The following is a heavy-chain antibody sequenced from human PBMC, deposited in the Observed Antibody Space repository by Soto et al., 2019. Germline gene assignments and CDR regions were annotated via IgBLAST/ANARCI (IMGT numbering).Heavy chain of an antibody. Sequence: AAVKVSCPSSGYTFTVYYMHWLLQAPGQGLEWMGWINPNTGGTNYAQKFQGRVTMTRDTSISTAYMELSRLRSDDTAVYYCARVKGVVVAATREYYFDYWGKGTLVTVFS. CDR3: ARVKGVVVAATREYYFDY. CDR2: INPNTGGT. V-gene: IGHV1-2*02. D-gene: IGHD2-15*01. J-gene: IGHJ4*02. CDR1: GYTFTVYY.